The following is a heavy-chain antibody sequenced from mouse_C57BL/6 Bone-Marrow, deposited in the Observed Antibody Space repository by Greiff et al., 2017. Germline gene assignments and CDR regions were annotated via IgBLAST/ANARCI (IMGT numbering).Heavy chain of an antibody. CDR2: ILPSIGRT. Sequence: QVQLQQSGSELRSPGSSVQLSCKDFDSEVFPIAYMSWVRQKPGHGFEWIGGILPSIGRTIYGEKFEDKATLDADTLSNTAYLELNSLTSEDSAIYYCARHYGNYQLYFDVWGTGTTVTVSS. CDR1: DSEVFPIAY. CDR3: ARHYGNYQLYFDV. V-gene: IGHV15-2*01. D-gene: IGHD2-1*01. J-gene: IGHJ1*03.